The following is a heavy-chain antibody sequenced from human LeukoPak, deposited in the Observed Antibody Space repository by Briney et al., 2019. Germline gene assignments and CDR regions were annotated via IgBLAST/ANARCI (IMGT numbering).Heavy chain of an antibody. D-gene: IGHD2-2*01. J-gene: IGHJ3*02. Sequence: GGSLRPSCAASGFTFSSYGMHWVRQAPGKGLEWVAVISYDGSNKYYADSVKGRFTISRDNSKNTLYLQMNSLRAEDTAVYYCAKAQGSSTSPDAFDIWGQGTMVTVSS. CDR1: GFTFSSYG. CDR3: AKAQGSSTSPDAFDI. CDR2: ISYDGSNK. V-gene: IGHV3-30*18.